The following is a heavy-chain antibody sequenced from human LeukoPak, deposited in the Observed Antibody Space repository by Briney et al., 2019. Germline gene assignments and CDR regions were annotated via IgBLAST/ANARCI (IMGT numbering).Heavy chain of an antibody. CDR2: ISAYNGNT. V-gene: IGHV1-18*01. Sequence: GASVKVSCKASGYTFTSYGISWVRQAPGQGLEWMGWISAYNGNTNYAQKLQGRVTMTTDTSTSTAYMELRSLRSDDTAVYYCARDPYGDSAPGMDVWGKGTTVTVSS. CDR3: ARDPYGDSAPGMDV. D-gene: IGHD4-17*01. CDR1: GYTFTSYG. J-gene: IGHJ6*04.